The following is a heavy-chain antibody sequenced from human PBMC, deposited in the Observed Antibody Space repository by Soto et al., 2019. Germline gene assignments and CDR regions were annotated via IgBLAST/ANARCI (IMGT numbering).Heavy chain of an antibody. J-gene: IGHJ3*02. V-gene: IGHV4-34*01. Sequence: SETLSLTCAVYGGSFSGYYWSWIRQPPGKGLECIGEINHSGSTNYNPSLKSRVTISVDTSKNQFSLKLSSVTAADTAVYYCAREGVTHAFDIWGQGTMVTV. CDR1: GGSFSGYY. CDR2: INHSGST. CDR3: AREGVTHAFDI. D-gene: IGHD5-18*01.